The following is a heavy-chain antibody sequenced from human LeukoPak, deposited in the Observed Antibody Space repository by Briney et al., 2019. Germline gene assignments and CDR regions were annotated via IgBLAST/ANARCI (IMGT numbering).Heavy chain of an antibody. Sequence: PSETLSLTCTVSGGSISSYYWSWIRQPPGKGLEWIGEINHSGSTNYNPSLKSRVTISVDTSKNQFSLKLSSVTAADTAVYYCARAYDYVWGSYRPNPYYFDYWGQGTLVTVSS. CDR1: GGSISSYY. V-gene: IGHV4-34*01. CDR2: INHSGST. CDR3: ARAYDYVWGSYRPNPYYFDY. D-gene: IGHD3-16*02. J-gene: IGHJ4*02.